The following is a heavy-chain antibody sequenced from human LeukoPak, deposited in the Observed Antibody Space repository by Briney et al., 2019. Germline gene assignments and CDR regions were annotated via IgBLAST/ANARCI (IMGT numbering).Heavy chain of an antibody. J-gene: IGHJ4*02. V-gene: IGHV3-33*01. CDR3: ARESRAITFAGVIAD. Sequence: GGSLRLSCAASGFTFSSYGMHWVRQAPGKGLEWVAVIWYDGSNKYYADSVKGRFTISRDNSKNTLYLQMNSLRAEDTAVYYCARESRAITFAGVIADWGQGTLVTVSS. CDR2: IWYDGSNK. D-gene: IGHD3-16*02. CDR1: GFTFSSYG.